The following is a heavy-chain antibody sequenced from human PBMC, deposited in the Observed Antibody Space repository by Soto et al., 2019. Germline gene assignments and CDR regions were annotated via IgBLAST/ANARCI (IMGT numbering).Heavy chain of an antibody. V-gene: IGHV3-30-3*01. CDR2: ISYDGSNK. D-gene: IGHD2-15*01. CDR3: ARDRVVVVVAAAPRPGFDP. Sequence: QVQLVESGGGVVQPGRSLRLSCAASGFTFSSYAMHWVRQAPGKGLEWVAVISYDGSNKYYADSVKGRFTISRDNSKNTLYLQMNSLRAGDTAVYYCARDRVVVVVAAAPRPGFDPWGQGTLVTVSS. CDR1: GFTFSSYA. J-gene: IGHJ5*02.